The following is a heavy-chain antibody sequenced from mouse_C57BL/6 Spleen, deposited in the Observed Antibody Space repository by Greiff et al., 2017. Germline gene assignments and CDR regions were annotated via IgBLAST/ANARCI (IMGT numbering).Heavy chain of an antibody. J-gene: IGHJ1*03. CDR2: ISDGGSYT. CDR1: GFTFSSYA. V-gene: IGHV5-4*01. D-gene: IGHD2-5*01. Sequence: EVKLVESGGGLVKPGGSLKLSCAASGFTFSSYAMSWVRQTPEKRLEWVATISDGGSYTYYPDNVKGRFTISRDNAKNNLYLQMSHLKSEDTAMYYCARDGTIVTTHCYFDVWGTGTTVTVSS. CDR3: ARDGTIVTTHCYFDV.